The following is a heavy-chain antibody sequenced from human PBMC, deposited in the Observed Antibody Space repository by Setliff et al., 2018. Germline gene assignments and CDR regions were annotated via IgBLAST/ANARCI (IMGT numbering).Heavy chain of an antibody. D-gene: IGHD3-22*01. Sequence: PSETLSLTCAVYGGSFSGYYWSWIRQPPGKGLEWIGEISHNGRVSSSPSLKSRVTISVDRAKNHFSLKLTSVTAADTAMYYCARSRYYDSSGNNYGLDYWGQGTLVTVSS. V-gene: IGHV4-34*01. CDR1: GGSFSGYY. CDR2: ISHNGRV. CDR3: ARSRYYDSSGNNYGLDY. J-gene: IGHJ4*02.